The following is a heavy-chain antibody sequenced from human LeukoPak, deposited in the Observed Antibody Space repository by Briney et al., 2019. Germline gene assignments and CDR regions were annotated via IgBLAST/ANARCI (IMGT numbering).Heavy chain of an antibody. V-gene: IGHV4-34*01. CDR1: GGSFSGYY. CDR2: INHSGST. Sequence: PSENLSLTCAVYGGSFSGYYWSWIRQPPGKGLEWIGEINHSGSTNYNPSLKSRVTISVDTSKNQFSLKLSSVTAADTAVYYCARGPFSIWHHSGWFDPWGQGTLVTVSS. D-gene: IGHD6-19*01. J-gene: IGHJ5*02. CDR3: ARGPFSIWHHSGWFDP.